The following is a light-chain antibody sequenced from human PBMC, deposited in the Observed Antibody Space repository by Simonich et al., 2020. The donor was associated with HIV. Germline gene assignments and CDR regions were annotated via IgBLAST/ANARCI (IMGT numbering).Light chain of an antibody. CDR3: NSYTSSSTWV. CDR2: DLP. V-gene: IGLV2-14*03. Sequence: QSTLTQPASVSGSPGQSITISCTGTISDVGDYIYVSWYQQHPGKAPKLMIYDLPKRPPGVSTPFSGFKSGTTASLTISGLQAEDEADYYCNSYTSSSTWVFGGGTKLTVL. CDR1: ISDVGDYIY. J-gene: IGLJ3*02.